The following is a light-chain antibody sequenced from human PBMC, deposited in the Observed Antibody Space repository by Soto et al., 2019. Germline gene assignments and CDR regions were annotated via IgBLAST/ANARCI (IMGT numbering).Light chain of an antibody. Sequence: EILLMQSPDTLSLSTGQRATLSCRASQSVSKNYLAWYQQKLGQAPRLLIYGASSRVAGVPDRFSGSGSGTDFTLTVSRLEPEDFAVFYCQQYVSSPPTFGQGTLLEIK. V-gene: IGKV3-20*01. CDR2: GAS. CDR3: QQYVSSPPT. CDR1: QSVSKNY. J-gene: IGKJ2*01.